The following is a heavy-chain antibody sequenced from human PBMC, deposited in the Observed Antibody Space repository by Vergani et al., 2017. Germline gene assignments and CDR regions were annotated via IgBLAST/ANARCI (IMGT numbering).Heavy chain of an antibody. Sequence: EVQLLESGGGLVQPGGSLRLSCAASGFTFSSYAMTWVRQAPGKGLEWVAFIRNKAYGGTTEYAASVKGRFTISRDDSKRLAYLQLSGLKTEDTAVYFCSRGRGYSFGYSDYWGQGILVTVSS. CDR3: SRGRGYSFGYSDY. CDR1: GFTFSSYA. CDR2: IRNKAYGGTT. V-gene: IGHV3-49*04. D-gene: IGHD5-18*01. J-gene: IGHJ4*02.